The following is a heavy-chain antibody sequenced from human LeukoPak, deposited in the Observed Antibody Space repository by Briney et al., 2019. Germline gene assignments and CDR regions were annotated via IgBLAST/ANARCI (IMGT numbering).Heavy chain of an antibody. CDR2: MNPNSGNT. Sequence: GASVKVSCKASGYTSTSYDIDWVRQATGQGLEWMGWMNPNSGNTGYAQKFQGRVTMTRNTSISTAYMEPSSLRSEDTAVYYCARARSSLKYYYYYYMDVWGKGTTVTVSS. CDR1: GYTSTSYD. J-gene: IGHJ6*03. D-gene: IGHD6-13*01. CDR3: ARARSSLKYYYYYYMDV. V-gene: IGHV1-8*01.